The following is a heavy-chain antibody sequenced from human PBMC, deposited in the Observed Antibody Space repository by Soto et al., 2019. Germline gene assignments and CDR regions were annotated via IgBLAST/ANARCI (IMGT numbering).Heavy chain of an antibody. V-gene: IGHV3-9*01. Sequence: EVKLVESGGGLVQPGRSLRLSCVASTFSIDDYALHWVRQAPGKGLEWVSGISCNSGSIGYADSVKGRFTISRDNAKNSVYLQMNSLRPEDTDLYYFTRGRTGTTRAGFDSWGQGTLVTVSS. D-gene: IGHD1-7*01. CDR2: ISCNSGSI. J-gene: IGHJ4*02. CDR3: TRGRTGTTRAGFDS. CDR1: TFSIDDYA.